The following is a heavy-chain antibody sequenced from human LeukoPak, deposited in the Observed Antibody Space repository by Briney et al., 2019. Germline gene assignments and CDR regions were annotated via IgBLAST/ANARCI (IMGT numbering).Heavy chain of an antibody. J-gene: IGHJ4*02. CDR2: IYSGGSI. Sequence: GGSLRLSCAASGFIVSRKSMTWVRQAPGKGLEWVSVIYSGGSIYYTDSVKGRFTISRDNSKNTLYLQMNSLRAEDTAVYYCARGFVYTGLDYWGQGTLVTVSS. D-gene: IGHD5/OR15-5a*01. CDR1: GFIVSRKS. CDR3: ARGFVYTGLDY. V-gene: IGHV3-66*01.